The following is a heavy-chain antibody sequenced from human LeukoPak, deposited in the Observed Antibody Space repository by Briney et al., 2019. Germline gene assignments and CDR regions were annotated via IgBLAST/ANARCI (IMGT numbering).Heavy chain of an antibody. D-gene: IGHD1-26*01. CDR2: ISFDGSNK. J-gene: IGHJ4*02. Sequence: GGSLRLSCAASGFTFSRYTMHWARQAPGKGLEWVAIISFDGSNKDYADSVKGRFTISRDNSKNTLYLQMNSLRSEDTAVYYCARDRGWELRHFDYWGQGTLVTVSS. CDR3: ARDRGWELRHFDY. CDR1: GFTFSRYT. V-gene: IGHV3-30-3*01.